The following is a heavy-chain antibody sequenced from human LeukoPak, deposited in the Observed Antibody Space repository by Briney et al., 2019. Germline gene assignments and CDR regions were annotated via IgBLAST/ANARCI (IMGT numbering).Heavy chain of an antibody. J-gene: IGHJ4*02. Sequence: GASVKVSCKASGYTFSNYDINWVRQAPGQGLEWMGWMNPNSGRRVYAQKFQGRVTMTRNSSINTVYMELTSLRSDDTAVYYCARGLRSDYWGQGTLVTVSS. V-gene: IGHV1-8*01. CDR2: MNPNSGRR. CDR1: GYTFSNYD. CDR3: ARGLRSDY. D-gene: IGHD3-16*02.